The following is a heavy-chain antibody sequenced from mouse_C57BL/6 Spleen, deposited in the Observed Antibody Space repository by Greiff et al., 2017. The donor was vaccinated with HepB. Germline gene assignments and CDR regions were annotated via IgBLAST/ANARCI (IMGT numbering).Heavy chain of an antibody. CDR1: GFTFSSYA. J-gene: IGHJ1*03. Sequence: EVQLVESGGGLVKPGGSLKLSCAASGFTFSSYAMSWVRQTPEKRLEWVATISDGGSYTYYPDNVKGRFTISRDNAKNNLYLQMSHLKSEDTAMYYCARGYEYDEGGRYFDVWGTGTTVTVSS. V-gene: IGHV5-4*01. CDR2: ISDGGSYT. D-gene: IGHD2-4*01. CDR3: ARGYEYDEGGRYFDV.